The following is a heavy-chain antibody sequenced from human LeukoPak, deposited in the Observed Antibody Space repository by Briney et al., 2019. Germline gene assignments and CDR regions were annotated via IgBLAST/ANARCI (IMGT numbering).Heavy chain of an antibody. Sequence: ASVKVSCKASGYIFTSYTINWVRQAPGQGLEWMGWINTNTGNPTYAQDFTGRFVSSLDTSVSTAYLQISTLKAEDTAVYYCARKKVEPDRYFDYWGQGTLVTVSS. CDR3: ARKKVEPDRYFDY. CDR1: GYIFTSYT. V-gene: IGHV7-4-1*02. CDR2: INTNTGNP. J-gene: IGHJ4*02.